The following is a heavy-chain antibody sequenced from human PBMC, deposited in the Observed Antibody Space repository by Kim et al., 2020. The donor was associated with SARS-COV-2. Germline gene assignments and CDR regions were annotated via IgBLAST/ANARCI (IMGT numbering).Heavy chain of an antibody. CDR3: ARGRLNSSNTHYYYYGMDV. CDR1: GFTVSSNY. V-gene: IGHV3-53*01. Sequence: GGSLRLSCAASGFTVSSNYMSWVRQAPGKGLEWVSVIYSGGSTYYADSVKGRFTISRDNSKNTLYLQMNSLRAEDTAVYYCARGRLNSSNTHYYYYGMDVWGQGTTVTVSS. CDR2: IYSGGST. D-gene: IGHD6-13*01. J-gene: IGHJ6*02.